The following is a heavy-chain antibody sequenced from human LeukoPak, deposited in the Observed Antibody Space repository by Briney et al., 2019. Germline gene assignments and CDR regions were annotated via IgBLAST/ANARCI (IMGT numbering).Heavy chain of an antibody. CDR3: ARDLLDGGYSADY. CDR2: IWYDGSNK. J-gene: IGHJ4*02. V-gene: IGHV3-33*01. Sequence: GGSLRLSCAASGYTFSSYGMHWVRQAPGKGLEWVAVIWYDGSNKYYADSVKGRFTISRDNSKNTLYLQMNSLRAEDTAVYYCARDLLDGGYSADYWGQGTLVTVSS. D-gene: IGHD1-26*01. CDR1: GYTFSSYG.